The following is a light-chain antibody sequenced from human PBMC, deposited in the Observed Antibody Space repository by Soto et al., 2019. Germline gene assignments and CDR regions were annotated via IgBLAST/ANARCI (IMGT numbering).Light chain of an antibody. Sequence: DIVMTQSPLSLPVTPGEPASISCRSSQSLLHSNGYNYLDWYLQKPGQSPKLLIYLGSNRASGVPDRFSGSGSGTDFTLKISRVEAEDVGVYYCMQALQTPLTFGQGTRREIK. V-gene: IGKV2-28*01. CDR3: MQALQTPLT. CDR2: LGS. CDR1: QSLLHSNGYNY. J-gene: IGKJ5*01.